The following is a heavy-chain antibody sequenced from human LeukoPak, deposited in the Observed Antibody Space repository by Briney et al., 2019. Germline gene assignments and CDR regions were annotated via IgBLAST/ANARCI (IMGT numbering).Heavy chain of an antibody. J-gene: IGHJ4*02. Sequence: GGSLRLSCAASGFTFSGYGMHWVRQAPGKGLEWVADIWFDGSNKYYADSVKGRFTISRDNSKNTLYLQMNSLRAEDTAMYYCASSYSGYAWGDYWGQGTLVSVSS. D-gene: IGHD5-12*01. CDR3: ASSYSGYAWGDY. V-gene: IGHV3-33*01. CDR2: IWFDGSNK. CDR1: GFTFSGYG.